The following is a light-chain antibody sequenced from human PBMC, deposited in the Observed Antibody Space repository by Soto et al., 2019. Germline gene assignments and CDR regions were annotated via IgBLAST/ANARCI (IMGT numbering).Light chain of an antibody. CDR3: ETWDSNTRV. V-gene: IGLV4-60*03. J-gene: IGLJ3*02. Sequence: QPVLTQSSSASASLGSSVKLTCTLSSGHSNYIIALHQQQPGKAPRYLMKLEVSGNYNKGSGVSYRFSGSSSGADRDLTISNLQSEDEADYYCETWDSNTRVFGGGTKLTVL. CDR2: LEVSGNY. CDR1: SGHSNYI.